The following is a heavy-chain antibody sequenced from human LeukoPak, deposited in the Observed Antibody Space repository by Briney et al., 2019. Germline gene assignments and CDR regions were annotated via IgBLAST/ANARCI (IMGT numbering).Heavy chain of an antibody. J-gene: IGHJ4*02. CDR1: GFTFSSYV. V-gene: IGHV3-30*04. D-gene: IGHD2-21*02. CDR3: ARETYCAADCYSGFDF. Sequence: GGSLRLSCAASGFTFSSYVMHWVRQAPGKGLEWVAIISYDGSNEYYADSVKGRFTISRDNSKNTLYLQMNSLRAADTAVYYCARETYCAADCYSGFDFWGQGTLVTVSS. CDR2: ISYDGSNE.